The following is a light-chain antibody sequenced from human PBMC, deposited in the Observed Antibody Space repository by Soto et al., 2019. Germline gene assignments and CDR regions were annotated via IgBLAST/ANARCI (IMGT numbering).Light chain of an antibody. CDR3: NQNDSNPET. V-gene: IGKV1-39*01. CDR1: QSISLF. CDR2: AAS. J-gene: IGKJ1*01. Sequence: DIQMTQAPSSLSASVGDTVTITCRASQSISLFLNWYQQKPGKAPKLLIYAASSLQSGVPSRFTGNGSGTDFTRTISSLQPESFATYYSNQNDSNPETIGQGIKEEIK.